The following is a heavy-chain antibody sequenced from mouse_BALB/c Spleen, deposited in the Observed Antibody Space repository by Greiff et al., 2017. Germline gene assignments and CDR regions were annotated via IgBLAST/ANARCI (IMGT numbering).Heavy chain of an antibody. CDR3: ARVSGSSPWYFDV. D-gene: IGHD1-1*01. CDR2: ILPGSGST. J-gene: IGHJ1*01. Sequence: QVQLQQSGAELMKPGASVKISCKATGYTFSSYWIEWVKQRPGHGLEWIGEILPGSGSTNYNEKFKGKATFTADTSSNTAYMQLSSLTSEDSAVYYCARVSGSSPWYFDVWGAGTTVTVSS. CDR1: GYTFSSYW. V-gene: IGHV1-9*01.